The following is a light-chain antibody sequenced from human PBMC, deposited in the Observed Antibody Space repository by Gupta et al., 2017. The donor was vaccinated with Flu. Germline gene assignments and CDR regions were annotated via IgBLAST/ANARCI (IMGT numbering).Light chain of an antibody. J-gene: IGKJ1*01. CDR3: MQGSRWPWA. V-gene: IGKV2-30*01. CDR1: QSLVYSDGNIY. Sequence: DVVMPQSPLSLPVTLGQPASISCRSSQSLVYSDGNIYLHWFQQRPGQSPRRLIYQVSHRESGVPDRFSGSGSGTDFTLKISRVEAEDVGVYYCMQGSRWPWAFGQGTKVEIK. CDR2: QVS.